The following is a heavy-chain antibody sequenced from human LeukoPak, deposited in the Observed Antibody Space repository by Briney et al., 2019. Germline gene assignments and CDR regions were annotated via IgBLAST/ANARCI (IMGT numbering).Heavy chain of an antibody. CDR2: IYHSGST. J-gene: IGHJ6*03. CDR3: ARAPSDSSGYSSYYYYMDV. CDR1: GYSISSGYY. D-gene: IGHD3-22*01. V-gene: IGHV4-38-2*02. Sequence: TASETLSLTCTVSGYSISSGYYWGWIRQPPGKGLEWIGSIYHSGSTYYNPSLKSRVTISVDTSKNQFSLKLSSVTAADTAVYYCARAPSDSSGYSSYYYYMDVWGKGTTVTVSS.